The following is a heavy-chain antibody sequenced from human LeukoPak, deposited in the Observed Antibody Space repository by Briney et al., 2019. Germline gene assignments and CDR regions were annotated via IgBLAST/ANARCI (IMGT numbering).Heavy chain of an antibody. D-gene: IGHD4-17*01. CDR3: AKVRDSATVTGRFDN. CDR1: GFTFSNYA. CDR2: ISGGGGST. V-gene: IGHV3-23*01. Sequence: HPGGSLRLSCAASGFTFSNYALSWVRQAPGKGLEWVSGISGGGGSTYYADSVKGRFTISRDKSKNTLYLQMDSLRAEDTAVSYCAKVRDSATVTGRFDNWGQGTMVTVSS. J-gene: IGHJ5*02.